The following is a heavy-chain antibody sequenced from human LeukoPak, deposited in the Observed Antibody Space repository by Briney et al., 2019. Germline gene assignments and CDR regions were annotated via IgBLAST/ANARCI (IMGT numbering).Heavy chain of an antibody. CDR3: ARVDWSLRDAFDI. CDR2: LKQDGSER. V-gene: IGHV3-7*01. Sequence: PGGSLRLSCAASGFTFSMYWMSWVRQAPGKGLEWVAKLKQDGSERYYVDSVKGRFTISRDNAKNSLSLQMNSLRAEDTAVYYCARVDWSLRDAFDIWGQGTMVTVSS. CDR1: GFTFSMYW. D-gene: IGHD3-9*01. J-gene: IGHJ3*02.